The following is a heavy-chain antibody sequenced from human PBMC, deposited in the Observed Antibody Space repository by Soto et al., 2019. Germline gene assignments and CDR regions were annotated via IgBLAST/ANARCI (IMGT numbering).Heavy chain of an antibody. CDR1: GFTFSSYA. Sequence: EVQLLESGGGLVQPGGSMRLSCVVSGFTFSSYAVTWVRQAPGKGLEWVSAISGSGGSTYYADSVKGRFTISRDHSKDTLYLQMNSLRAEDTAVYYYAKETSSGSYGVYYGMDVWGQGTTVTVSS. J-gene: IGHJ6*02. D-gene: IGHD1-26*01. V-gene: IGHV3-23*01. CDR2: ISGSGGST. CDR3: AKETSSGSYGVYYGMDV.